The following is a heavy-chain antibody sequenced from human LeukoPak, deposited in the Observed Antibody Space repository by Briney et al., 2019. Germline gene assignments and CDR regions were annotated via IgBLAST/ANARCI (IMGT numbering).Heavy chain of an antibody. V-gene: IGHV4-4*09. CDR3: ARRISYYYDSSGYRFDP. CDR2: IYTSGST. Sequence: SEPLSLTCTVSGGSISSYYWSWIRQPPGKGLEWIGYIYTSGSTNYNPSLKSRVTISVDTSKNQFSLKLSSVTAADTAVYYCARRISYYYDSSGYRFDPWGQGTLVTVSS. D-gene: IGHD3-22*01. J-gene: IGHJ5*02. CDR1: GGSISSYY.